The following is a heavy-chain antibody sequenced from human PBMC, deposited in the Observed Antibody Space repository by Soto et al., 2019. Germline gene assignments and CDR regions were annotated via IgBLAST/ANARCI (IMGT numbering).Heavy chain of an antibody. Sequence: GGSLRLSCAASGFTYSNAWMNWVRQAPGKGLEWVGRIKSKTDGGTTDYAAPVKGRFTISRDDSKNTLYLQMNSLKTEDTAVYYCTTARPTIFGVVTDSYGMDVWGQGTTVTVSS. J-gene: IGHJ6*02. CDR1: GFTYSNAW. CDR2: IKSKTDGGTT. V-gene: IGHV3-15*07. CDR3: TTARPTIFGVVTDSYGMDV. D-gene: IGHD3-3*01.